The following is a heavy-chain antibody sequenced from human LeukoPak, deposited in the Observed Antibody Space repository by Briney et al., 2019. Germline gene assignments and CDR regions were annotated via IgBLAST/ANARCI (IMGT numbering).Heavy chain of an antibody. D-gene: IGHD3-22*01. Sequence: RASVKVSCEASGYTFTSYAMNWVRQAPGQGLEWMGWINTNTGNPTYAQGFTGRFVFSLDTSVSTAYLQISSLKAEDTAVYYCALTYYYDSSGYFPFDYWGQGTLVTVSS. CDR2: INTNTGNP. J-gene: IGHJ4*02. CDR3: ALTYYYDSSGYFPFDY. V-gene: IGHV7-4-1*02. CDR1: GYTFTSYA.